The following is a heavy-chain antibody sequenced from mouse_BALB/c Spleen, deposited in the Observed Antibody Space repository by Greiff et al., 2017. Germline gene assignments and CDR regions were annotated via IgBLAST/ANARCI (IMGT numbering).Heavy chain of an antibody. CDR3: APPYDYDGFAY. CDR2: IDPANGNT. J-gene: IGHJ3*01. D-gene: IGHD2-4*01. V-gene: IGHV14-3*02. Sequence: EVQLQQSGAELVKPGASVKLSCTASGFNIKDTYMHWVKQRPEQGLEWIGRIDPANGNTKYDPKFQGKATITADTSSNTAYLQLSSLTSEDTAVYYCAPPYDYDGFAYWGQGTLVTVSA. CDR1: GFNIKDTY.